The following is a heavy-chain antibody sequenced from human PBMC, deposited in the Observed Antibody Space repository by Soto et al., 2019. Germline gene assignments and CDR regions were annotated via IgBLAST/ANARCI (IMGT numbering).Heavy chain of an antibody. CDR2: IYPGDSDT. CDR1: GYSFTSYW. D-gene: IGHD3-22*01. CDR3: ARQGPGYDSSGYYYPEFDY. J-gene: IGHJ4*02. V-gene: IGHV5-51*01. Sequence: GESLKISCKGSGYSFTSYWIGWVRQMPGKGLEWMGIIYPGDSDTRYSPSFQGQVTISADKSIGTAYLQWSSLKASDTAMYYCARQGPGYDSSGYYYPEFDYWGQGTLVTVSS.